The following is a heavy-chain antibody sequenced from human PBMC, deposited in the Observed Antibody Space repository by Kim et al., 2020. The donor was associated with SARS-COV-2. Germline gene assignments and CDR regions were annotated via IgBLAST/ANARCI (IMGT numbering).Heavy chain of an antibody. CDR3: AKGITFDY. J-gene: IGHJ4*02. CDR2: GSST. Sequence: GSSTYYADSVQGRFTISRDNSKNTLYLQMNSLRAEYTAVYYCAKGITFDYWGQGTLVTVSS. V-gene: IGHV3-23*03. D-gene: IGHD1-20*01.